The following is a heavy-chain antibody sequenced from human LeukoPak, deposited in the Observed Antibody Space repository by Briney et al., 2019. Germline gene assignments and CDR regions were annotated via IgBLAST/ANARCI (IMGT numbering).Heavy chain of an antibody. CDR1: GYTFSNYA. Sequence: GASVKVSCKASGYTFSNYAFTWVRPAPGQGLEWMGWISAYNGNKNYAQKLQGRVTMTTDTSTSTAYLELRSLTSDDTAVYYCASSPYYFDTGGYYDHWGQGTLLTVSS. D-gene: IGHD3-22*01. J-gene: IGHJ5*02. CDR3: ASSPYYFDTGGYYDH. CDR2: ISAYNGNK. V-gene: IGHV1-18*01.